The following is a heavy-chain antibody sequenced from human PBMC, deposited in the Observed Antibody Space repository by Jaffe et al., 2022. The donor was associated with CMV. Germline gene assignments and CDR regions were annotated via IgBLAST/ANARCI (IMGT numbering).Heavy chain of an antibody. CDR3: ARQRSPPRIAAAGRDY. D-gene: IGHD6-13*01. CDR2: IYYSGST. V-gene: IGHV4-39*01. J-gene: IGHJ4*02. Sequence: QLQLQESGPGLVKPSETLSLTCTVSGGSISSSSYYWGWIRQPPGKGLEWIGSIYYSGSTYYNPSLKSRVTISVDTSKNQFSLKLSSVTAADTAVYYCARQRSPPRIAAAGRDYWGQGTLVTVSS. CDR1: GGSISSSSYY.